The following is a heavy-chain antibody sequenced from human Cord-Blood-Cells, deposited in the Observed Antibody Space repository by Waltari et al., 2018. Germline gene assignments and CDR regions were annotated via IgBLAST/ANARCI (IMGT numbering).Heavy chain of an antibody. CDR1: GGSFSGYY. D-gene: IGHD3-22*01. CDR3: ARGRVVRESSFDY. V-gene: IGHV4-34*01. Sequence: QVQLQQWGAGLLKPSEPLSLTCAVYGGSFSGYYWSWIRQPPGKGLEWIGEINHSGSTNYNPSLKSRVTISVDTSKNQFSLKLSSVTAADTAVYYCARGRVVRESSFDYWGQGTLVTVSS. J-gene: IGHJ4*02. CDR2: INHSGST.